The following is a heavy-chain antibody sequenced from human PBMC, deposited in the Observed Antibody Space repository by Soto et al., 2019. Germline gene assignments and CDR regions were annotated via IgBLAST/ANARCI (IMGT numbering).Heavy chain of an antibody. CDR2: ISYDGSNK. CDR3: ARDILRLYGYGTWYGMDV. J-gene: IGHJ6*02. V-gene: IGHV3-30-3*01. CDR1: GFTFSSYA. Sequence: QVQLVESGGGVVQPGRSLRLSCAASGFTFSSYAMHWVRQAPGKGLEWVAVISYDGSNKYYADSVKGRFTISRDNSKNTRYLKMNGLGAEDTLVYYWARDILRLYGYGTWYGMDVWAQGPTVTVSS. D-gene: IGHD5-18*01.